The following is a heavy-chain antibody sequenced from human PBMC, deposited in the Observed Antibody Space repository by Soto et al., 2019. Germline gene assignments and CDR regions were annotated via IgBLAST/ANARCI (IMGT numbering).Heavy chain of an antibody. CDR2: IKQDGSEK. Sequence: GGSLRLSCAASGFTFSSYWMSWVRQAPGKGLEWVANIKQDGSEKYYVDSVKGRFTISRDNAKNSLYLQMNSLRAEDTAVYYCARDPGAAAAGCVDYWGQGTLVTVSS. J-gene: IGHJ4*02. D-gene: IGHD6-13*01. CDR3: ARDPGAAAAGCVDY. CDR1: GFTFSSYW. V-gene: IGHV3-7*01.